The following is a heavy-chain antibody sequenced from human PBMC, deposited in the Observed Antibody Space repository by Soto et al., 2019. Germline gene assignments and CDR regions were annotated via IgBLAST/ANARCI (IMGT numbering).Heavy chain of an antibody. Sequence: GGSLRLSCAASGFTFSSYSMSWVRQAPGKGLEWVAVISYDGSNKYYADSVKGRFTISRDNSKDTLYLQMDSLRAEDTAVYYCARDLSGRSDAFDIWGQGTMVTVSS. CDR1: GFTFSSYS. D-gene: IGHD6-19*01. V-gene: IGHV3-30*03. J-gene: IGHJ3*02. CDR2: ISYDGSNK. CDR3: ARDLSGRSDAFDI.